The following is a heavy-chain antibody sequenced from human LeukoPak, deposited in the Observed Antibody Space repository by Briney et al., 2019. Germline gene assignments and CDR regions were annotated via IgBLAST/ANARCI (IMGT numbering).Heavy chain of an antibody. CDR2: ISWDGGST. CDR3: AKDPVGNYYYYYMDV. V-gene: IGHV3-43*01. CDR1: GFTFDDYT. Sequence: PGGSLRLSCAASGFTFDDYTMHWVRQAPGKGLEWVSLISWDGGSTYYADSVKGRFTISRDNSKNTLYLQMNSLRAEDTAVYYCAKDPVGNYYYYYMDVWGKGTTVTVSS. J-gene: IGHJ6*03. D-gene: IGHD4-23*01.